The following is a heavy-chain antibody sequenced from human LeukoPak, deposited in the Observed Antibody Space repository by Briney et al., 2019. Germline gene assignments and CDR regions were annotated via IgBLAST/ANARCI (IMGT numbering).Heavy chain of an antibody. CDR2: ISSSSSYI. J-gene: IGHJ6*04. D-gene: IGHD3-10*01. V-gene: IGHV3-21*01. Sequence: GRSLRLSCAASGFIFSSYSMNWVRQAPGKGLEWVSSISSSSSYIYYADSVKGRFTISRGNAKNSLYLQMNSLRAEDTAVYYCARLYYYGSGSYEYGMDVWGKGTTVTVSS. CDR3: ARLYYYGSGSYEYGMDV. CDR1: GFIFSSYS.